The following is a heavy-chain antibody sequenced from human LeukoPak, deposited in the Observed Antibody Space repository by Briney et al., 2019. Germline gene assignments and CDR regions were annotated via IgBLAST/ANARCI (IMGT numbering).Heavy chain of an antibody. CDR2: ISSSSSYI. V-gene: IGHV3-21*01. CDR1: GFTFSSYS. D-gene: IGHD1-26*01. CDR3: ARRRIVGGLGY. Sequence: GGSLRLSCAASGFTFSSYSMNWVRQAPGKGLEWVSSISSSSSYIYYADSVKGRFTISRDNAKSSLYLEMNSLRAEDTAVYYCARRRIVGGLGYWGQGTLVTVSS. J-gene: IGHJ4*02.